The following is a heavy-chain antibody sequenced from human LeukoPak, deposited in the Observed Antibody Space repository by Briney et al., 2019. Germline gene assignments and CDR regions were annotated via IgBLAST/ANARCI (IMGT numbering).Heavy chain of an antibody. J-gene: IGHJ4*02. V-gene: IGHV1-2*02. CDR3: ARRGEYEEYYYDSSGYYYFDY. CDR2: ISPNSGGT. D-gene: IGHD3-22*01. Sequence: ASVKVSCKASGYTFTGYYMHWVRQAPGQGLEWMGWISPNSGGTNYAQKFQGRVTMTRDTSISTAYMELSRLRSDDTAVYYCARRGEYEEYYYDSSGYYYFDYWGQGTLVTVSS. CDR1: GYTFTGYY.